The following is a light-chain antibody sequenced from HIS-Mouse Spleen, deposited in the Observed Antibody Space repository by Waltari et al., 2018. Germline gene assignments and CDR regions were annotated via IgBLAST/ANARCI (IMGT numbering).Light chain of an antibody. Sequence: QSALTQPRSVSGSPGQSVTISCTGTSSDVGGYNYVSWYQQHPGKAPRLMLYDVRKRPSGVPDRFSVSKSGNTASLTSSGLQAEDEADYYCCSYAGSYTWVFGGGTKLTVL. CDR2: DVR. J-gene: IGLJ3*02. CDR1: SSDVGGYNY. V-gene: IGLV2-11*01. CDR3: CSYAGSYTWV.